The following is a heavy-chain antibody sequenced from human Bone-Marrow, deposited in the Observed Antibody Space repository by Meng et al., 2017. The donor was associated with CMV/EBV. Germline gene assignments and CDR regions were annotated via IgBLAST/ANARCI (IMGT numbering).Heavy chain of an antibody. D-gene: IGHD5-24*01. J-gene: IGHJ6*02. CDR1: GFTFSSYA. CDR2: IDGDGGST. V-gene: IGHV3-43*02. CDR3: AREEPDAHKAYYYYGMDV. Sequence: GGSLRLSCAASGFTFSSYAMSWVRQAPGKGLEWVSLIDGDGGSTYYADSVKGRFTISRDNSKNSLHLQMNSLRIEDTAVYYCAREEPDAHKAYYYYGMDVWGQGTTVTVSS.